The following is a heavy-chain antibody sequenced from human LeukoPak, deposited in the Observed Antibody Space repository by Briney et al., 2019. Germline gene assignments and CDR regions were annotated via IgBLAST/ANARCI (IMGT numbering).Heavy chain of an antibody. CDR1: GFTFSSYW. Sequence: GGSLRLSCAASGFTFSSYWMSWVRQMPGKGLEWMGIIYPGDSDTRYSPSFQGQVTISADKSISTAYLQWSSLKASDTAMYYCARSEGLSGSNFAYWGQGTLVTVSS. CDR3: ARSEGLSGSNFAY. J-gene: IGHJ4*02. V-gene: IGHV5-51*01. D-gene: IGHD3-22*01. CDR2: IYPGDSDT.